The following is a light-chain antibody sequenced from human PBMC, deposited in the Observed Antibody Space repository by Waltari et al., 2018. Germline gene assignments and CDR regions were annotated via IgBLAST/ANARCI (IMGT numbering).Light chain of an antibody. Sequence: QSALTQPPSASGSLGQSVTISCTGTSSDIGGYNYVSWYQQHPGKAPNLMIYEVTKRPSGFPDRFAGSKSGNTASLTLSGLQAEDEADYYCSSYAGSNGFYVFGTGTTVTVL. CDR3: SSYAGSNGFYV. J-gene: IGLJ1*01. V-gene: IGLV2-8*01. CDR1: SSDIGGYNY. CDR2: EVT.